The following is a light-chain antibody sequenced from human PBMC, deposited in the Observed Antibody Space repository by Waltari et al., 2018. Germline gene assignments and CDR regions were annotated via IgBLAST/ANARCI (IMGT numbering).Light chain of an antibody. Sequence: ELVMTQSPATLSVSPGERASLSCRASQSASTSLAWYQQTPVQAPRLLIYRASTRAAGIPDRFSGSGSVTEFTLTISSLQSEDSAIYYCQQYNIWPWTFGQGAKVDIK. CDR2: RAS. CDR1: QSASTS. J-gene: IGKJ1*01. V-gene: IGKV3-15*01. CDR3: QQYNIWPWT.